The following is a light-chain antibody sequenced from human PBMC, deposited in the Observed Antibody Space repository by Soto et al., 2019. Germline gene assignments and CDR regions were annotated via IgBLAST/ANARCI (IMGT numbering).Light chain of an antibody. CDR2: GAS. V-gene: IGKV3-15*01. CDR3: QQYNNWLPWT. Sequence: EIVMTQSPATLSVSPGERATLSCRASQSVSSNLAWYQQKPGQAPRLLIYGASTRATGIPARFSGSGSGTEFTLTISSLQSEDFAVYYCQQYNNWLPWTFGQGPKVEIK. J-gene: IGKJ1*01. CDR1: QSVSSN.